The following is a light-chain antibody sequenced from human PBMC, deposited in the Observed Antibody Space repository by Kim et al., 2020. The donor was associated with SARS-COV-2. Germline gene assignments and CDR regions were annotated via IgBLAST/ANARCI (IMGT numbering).Light chain of an antibody. CDR3: HQYGSSPPYT. V-gene: IGKV3-20*01. CDR2: GAS. CDR1: QSFTNSY. Sequence: SPAETATLSCWASQSFTNSYLAWYQHKPGQAPRLLIYGASNRAFGIPDRFSGSGSGADFTLTISRLEPEDTGVYYCHQYGSSPPYTFGQGTKLEI. J-gene: IGKJ2*01.